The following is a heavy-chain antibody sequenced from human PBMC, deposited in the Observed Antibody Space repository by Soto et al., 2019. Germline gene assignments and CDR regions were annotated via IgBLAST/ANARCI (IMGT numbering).Heavy chain of an antibody. CDR3: AKDFGSDGYSYYIDY. J-gene: IGHJ4*02. D-gene: IGHD3-10*01. V-gene: IGHV3-43D*04. CDR1: GFTFNDYA. CDR2: ISWDGENE. Sequence: PGGSLRLSCAASGFTFNDYAMHWVRQAPGKGLEWVSLISWDGENEFYAASVKGRFTISRDNSNDILYLQMNSLRGEDSALYYCAKDFGSDGYSYYIDYWGQGTLVTVSS.